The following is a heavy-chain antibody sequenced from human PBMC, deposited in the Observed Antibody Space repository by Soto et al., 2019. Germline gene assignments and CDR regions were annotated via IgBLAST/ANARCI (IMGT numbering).Heavy chain of an antibody. J-gene: IGHJ4*02. CDR3: AKDPTRSSTRLFDY. Sequence: GGSLWLSCAACGFTFSRYSMNCVRQAPGKGLEWVSSISSSSSYIYYADSVKGRFTISRDNAKNSLYLQMNSLRAEDTAVYYCAKDPTRSSTRLFDYWGQGTLVTVSS. CDR1: GFTFSRYS. D-gene: IGHD4-17*01. CDR2: ISSSSSYI. V-gene: IGHV3-21*01.